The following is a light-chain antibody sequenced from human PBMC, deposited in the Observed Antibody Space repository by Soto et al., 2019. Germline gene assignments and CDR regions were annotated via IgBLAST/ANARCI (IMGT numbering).Light chain of an antibody. CDR3: QQRSNWPPT. Sequence: PGERVTLSCRASQSVSSSCLTWYQQKPGQAPRLLIYGASTRATSIPARFSGSGSGTDFTLTISSLQPEDFAVYYCQQRSNWPPTFGGGTKVEIK. J-gene: IGKJ4*01. V-gene: IGKV3D-20*02. CDR2: GAS. CDR1: QSVSSSC.